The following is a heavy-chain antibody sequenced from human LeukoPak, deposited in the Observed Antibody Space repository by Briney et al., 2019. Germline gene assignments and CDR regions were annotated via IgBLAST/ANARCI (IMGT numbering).Heavy chain of an antibody. CDR2: ISGSANST. J-gene: IGHJ4*02. V-gene: IGHV3-23*01. CDR1: GFPFSSYA. CDR3: AKGIAARAYYYFDY. D-gene: IGHD6-6*01. Sequence: PGGSLRLSCAASGFPFSSYAMNWVRQAPGKGLEWVSAISGSANSTYYADSVKGRFTISRDNSKNTLYLQMNSLRAEDTAVYYCAKGIAARAYYYFDYWGQGTLVTVSS.